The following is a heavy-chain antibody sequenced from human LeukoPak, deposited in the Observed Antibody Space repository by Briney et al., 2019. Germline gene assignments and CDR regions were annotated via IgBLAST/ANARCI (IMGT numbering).Heavy chain of an antibody. CDR3: ARGGAYDFWSGSTGFDY. CDR1: GGSFSGYY. V-gene: IGHV4-34*01. Sequence: SETLSLTCAVYGGSFSGYYWSWIRQPPGKGLEWIGEINHSGSTNYNPSLKSRVTISVDTSKNQFSLKLSSVTAADTAVYYCARGGAYDFWSGSTGFDYWGQGTLVTVSS. J-gene: IGHJ4*02. CDR2: INHSGST. D-gene: IGHD3-3*01.